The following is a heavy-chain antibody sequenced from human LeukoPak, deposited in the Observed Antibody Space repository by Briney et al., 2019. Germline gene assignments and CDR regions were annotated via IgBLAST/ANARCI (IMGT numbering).Heavy chain of an antibody. CDR3: ARVSGCSGGNCYLEYYYYGMDV. J-gene: IGHJ6*02. CDR2: IYYSGST. D-gene: IGHD2-15*01. Sequence: SETLSLTCTVSGGSISSGDYDWSWIRQPPGKGLEWIGYIYYSGSTYYNPSLKSRVTISVDTSKNQFSLKLSSVTAADTAVYYCARVSGCSGGNCYLEYYYYGMDVWGQGTTVTVSS. CDR1: GGSISSGDYD. V-gene: IGHV4-30-4*01.